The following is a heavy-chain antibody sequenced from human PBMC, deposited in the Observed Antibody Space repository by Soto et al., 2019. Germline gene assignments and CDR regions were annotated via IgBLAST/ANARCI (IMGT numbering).Heavy chain of an antibody. CDR1: GLTFSNSW. V-gene: IGHV3-7*04. CDR2: INPDGSGK. J-gene: IGHJ4*02. Sequence: EVQLVESGGGLVQPGGSLRLSCEVSGLTFSNSWMNWVRQPPGKGLEWVANINPDGSGKYYVESLRGRFTISRDNAKNALYLQMNSLRAEDTAVYYCTRVSRVSLPYCWGQGALVTVSS. CDR3: TRVSRVSLPYC. D-gene: IGHD2-8*02.